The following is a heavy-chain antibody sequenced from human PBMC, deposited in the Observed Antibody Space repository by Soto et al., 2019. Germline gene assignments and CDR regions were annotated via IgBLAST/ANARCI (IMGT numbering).Heavy chain of an antibody. CDR3: ARDGPHRGYSGYDGGPDYYYMDV. D-gene: IGHD5-12*01. J-gene: IGHJ6*03. CDR2: INAGNGNT. CDR1: GYTFTSYA. V-gene: IGHV1-3*01. Sequence: ASVKVSCKASGYTFTSYAMHWVRQAPGQRLEWMGWINAGNGNTKYSQKFQGRVTITRDTSASTAYMELSSLRSEDTAVYYCARDGPHRGYSGYDGGPDYYYMDVWGKGTTVTVSS.